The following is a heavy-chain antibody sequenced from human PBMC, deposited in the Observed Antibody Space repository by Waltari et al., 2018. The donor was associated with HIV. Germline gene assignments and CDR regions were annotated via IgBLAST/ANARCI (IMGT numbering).Heavy chain of an antibody. D-gene: IGHD1-1*01. CDR1: GYTFTSYW. CDR2: IYPGDSHI. Sequence: EVQLVQSGAEVKKPGESLKISCKGSGYTFTSYWIGRVRQLPGKGLEWMGIIYPGDSHIRYSPSFQGQVTISADKSISTAYLQWSSLKASDTAIYFCARQGGRDYNYNGMDVWGQGTTVTVSS. CDR3: ARQGGRDYNYNGMDV. J-gene: IGHJ6*02. V-gene: IGHV5-51*01.